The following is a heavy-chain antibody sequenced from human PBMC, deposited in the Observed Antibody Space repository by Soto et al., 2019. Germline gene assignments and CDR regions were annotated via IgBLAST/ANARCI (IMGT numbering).Heavy chain of an antibody. V-gene: IGHV5-10-1*01. Sequence: GESLKISCKVSGNTFPAYWISWVRQMPGKGLEWMGRIDPSDSYTNYSPSFQGHVTISADKSISTAYLQWSSLKASDTAMYYCARHPPRTYYDILTGYYNVIRDWFDPWGQGTLVTVSS. CDR2: IDPSDSYT. CDR1: GNTFPAYW. CDR3: ARHPPRTYYDILTGYYNVIRDWFDP. D-gene: IGHD3-9*01. J-gene: IGHJ5*02.